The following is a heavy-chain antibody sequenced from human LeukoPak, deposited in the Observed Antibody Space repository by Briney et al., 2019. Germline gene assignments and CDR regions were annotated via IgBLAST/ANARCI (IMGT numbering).Heavy chain of an antibody. CDR1: GGSILSTNW. CDR2: IYSGGST. CDR3: GAVVVTATDYFDY. V-gene: IGHV3-53*04. J-gene: IGHJ4*02. Sequence: GTLSLTCAVSGGSILSTNWWSWVRQPPGKGLEWVSVIYSGGSTYYADSVKGRFTISRHNSKNTLYLQLNSLRAEDTAVYYCGAVVVTATDYFDYWGQGTLVTVSS. D-gene: IGHD2-21*02.